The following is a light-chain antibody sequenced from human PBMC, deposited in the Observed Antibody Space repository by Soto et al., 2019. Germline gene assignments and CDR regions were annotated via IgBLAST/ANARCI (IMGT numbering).Light chain of an antibody. CDR3: QSYDSGVRGWV. V-gene: IGLV1-40*01. J-gene: IGLJ3*02. CDR2: GGN. Sequence: QSVLTQPPSVSGAPGQRVTISCTGSSSNIGANYDVHWYQHLPGNAPKLLVYGGNNRPSGVPDRFSGSKSATSASLAIAGLQPEDETYYYCQSYDSGVRGWVFGGGTKVTVL. CDR1: SSNIGANYD.